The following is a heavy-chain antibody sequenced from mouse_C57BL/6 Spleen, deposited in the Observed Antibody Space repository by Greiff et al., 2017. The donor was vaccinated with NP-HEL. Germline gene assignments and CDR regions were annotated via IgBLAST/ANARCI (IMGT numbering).Heavy chain of an antibody. CDR2: IWSDGST. CDR3: ARHYDYGGFAY. D-gene: IGHD2-4*01. J-gene: IGHJ3*01. V-gene: IGHV2-6-1*01. CDR1: GFSLTSYG. Sequence: VQLQESGPGLVAPSQSLSITCTVSGFSLTSYGVHWVRQPPGKGLEWLVVIWSDGSTTSNSALKSRLSISKDNSKSQVFLKMKSLQTDDTAMYNCARHYDYGGFAYWGQGTLVTVSA.